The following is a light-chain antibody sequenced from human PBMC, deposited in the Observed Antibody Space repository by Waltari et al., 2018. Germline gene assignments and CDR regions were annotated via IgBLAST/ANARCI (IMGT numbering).Light chain of an antibody. J-gene: IGLJ2*01. CDR2: DVT. V-gene: IGLV2-14*03. Sequence: QSALTQPAPVSGSPVQSITSSCSGLGSAAGASESVSWHHHHPDKAPQVIIYDVTHRPSGVSDRFSASKSANTASLTISRLQPEDEADYYCSSQTLDGLVLFGGGTRLTVL. CDR3: SSQTLDGLVL. CDR1: GSAAGASES.